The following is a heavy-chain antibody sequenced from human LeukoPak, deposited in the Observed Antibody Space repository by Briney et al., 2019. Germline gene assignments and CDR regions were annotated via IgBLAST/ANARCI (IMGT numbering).Heavy chain of an antibody. CDR2: INPTGTGT. D-gene: IGHD3-22*01. CDR3: ARDTPGDRGNYYDSSGYQFDH. J-gene: IGHJ4*02. V-gene: IGHV1-46*01. CDR1: GYTFINNW. Sequence: ASVKVSCKASGYTFINNWMHWVRQAPGQGLEWIGLINPTGTGTLYAQKFQGRVTMTRDMSTSTDYMELSSLRSEDTAVYYCARDTPGDRGNYYDSSGYQFDHWGQGTLVTVSS.